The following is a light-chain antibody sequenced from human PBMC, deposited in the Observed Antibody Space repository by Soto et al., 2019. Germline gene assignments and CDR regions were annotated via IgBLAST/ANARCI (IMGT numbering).Light chain of an antibody. CDR3: SSYTRTSTYV. Sequence: QSALTQPASVSGSPGQSITISCTGTSSDVGGYNYVSWYQQHPGKAPKLMIYEVSNRPSGVSNHFSGSKSGNTASLTISGLQAEDEADYYCSSYTRTSTYVFGTGTKVNVL. V-gene: IGLV2-14*01. CDR2: EVS. J-gene: IGLJ1*01. CDR1: SSDVGGYNY.